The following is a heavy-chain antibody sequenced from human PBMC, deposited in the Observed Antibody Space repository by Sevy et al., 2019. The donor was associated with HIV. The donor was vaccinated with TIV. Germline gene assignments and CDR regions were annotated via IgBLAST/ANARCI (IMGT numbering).Heavy chain of an antibody. CDR3: ARVGRSGSPYAGYYYYYGMDA. V-gene: IGHV3-7*03. Sequence: GGSLRLSCAASGFTFSSYWMSWVRQAPGKGLEWVANIKQDGSEKYYVDSVKGRFTISRDNAKNSLYLQMNSLRAEDTAVYYCARVGRSGSPYAGYYYYYGMDAWGQGTTVTVSS. J-gene: IGHJ6*02. CDR2: IKQDGSEK. CDR1: GFTFSSYW. D-gene: IGHD3-3*01.